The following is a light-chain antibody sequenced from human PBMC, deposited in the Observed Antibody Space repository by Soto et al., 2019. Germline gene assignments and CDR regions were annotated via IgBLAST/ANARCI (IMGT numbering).Light chain of an antibody. V-gene: IGKV3-15*01. J-gene: IGKJ1*01. CDR2: GAS. CDR1: QSVSSN. CDR3: QQYNDWARK. Sequence: EIVMTQSPATLSVSPGDRATLSCRASQSVSSNLAWYQQKPGQAPRLLIYGASTRATGIPARFSGSGSGTELTLTISSLQSEEFAVYYCQQYNDWARKFGHGTK.